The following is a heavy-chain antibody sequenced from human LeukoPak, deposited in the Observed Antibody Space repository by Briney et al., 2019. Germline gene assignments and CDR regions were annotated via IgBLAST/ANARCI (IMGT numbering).Heavy chain of an antibody. CDR3: ARLVSTAMDYYFDY. J-gene: IGHJ4*02. D-gene: IGHD5-18*01. CDR1: GYSFTSYW. V-gene: IGHV5-51*01. CDR2: IYPGDSDT. Sequence: GESLKISCKGSGYSFTSYWIGWVRQMPGKGLEWMGIIYPGDSDTRYSPSSQGQVTISADKSISTAYLQWSSLKASDTAMYYCARLVSTAMDYYFDYWDQGTLVTVSS.